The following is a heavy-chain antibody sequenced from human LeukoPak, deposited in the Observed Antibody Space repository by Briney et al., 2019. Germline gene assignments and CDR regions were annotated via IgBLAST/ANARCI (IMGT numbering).Heavy chain of an antibody. Sequence: SGESLKISCKGFGYSFTSYWIAWVRRMPGKGLEWMGIIYPGDSDTRYNPSFQGQVTISADKSINSAYLQWSSLKASDTAMYYCARRNGGYNPYFDYWGRGTLVTVSS. D-gene: IGHD5-24*01. J-gene: IGHJ4*02. V-gene: IGHV5-51*01. CDR3: ARRNGGYNPYFDY. CDR1: GYSFTSYW. CDR2: IYPGDSDT.